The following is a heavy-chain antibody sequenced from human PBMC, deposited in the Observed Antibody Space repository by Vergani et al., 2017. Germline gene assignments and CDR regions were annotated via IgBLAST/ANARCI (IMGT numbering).Heavy chain of an antibody. Sequence: QVQLVESGGGVVQPGRSLRLSCAASGFTFSSYGMHWVRQAPGKGLEWVAVIWYDGSNKYYGDSVKGRFTISRDNSKNTLYLQMNSLRAEDTAVYNCARDRSNVYGGSSGDAFHIWGQGTMVTVSS. CDR2: IWYDGSNK. D-gene: IGHD4-23*01. V-gene: IGHV3-33*01. J-gene: IGHJ3*02. CDR3: ARDRSNVYGGSSGDAFHI. CDR1: GFTFSSYG.